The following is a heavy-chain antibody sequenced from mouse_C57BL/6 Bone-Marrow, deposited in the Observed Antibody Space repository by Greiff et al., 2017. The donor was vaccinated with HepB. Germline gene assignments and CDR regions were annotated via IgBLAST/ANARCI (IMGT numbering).Heavy chain of an antibody. CDR2: IYPSDSET. J-gene: IGHJ1*03. Sequence: VQLQQPGAELVRPGSSVKLSCKASGYTFTSYWMDWVKQRPGQGLEWIGNIYPSDSETHYNQKFKDKATLTVDKSSSTAYMQLSSLTSEDSAVYYCAPITTVVAHWYFDVWGTGTTVTVSS. CDR3: APITTVVAHWYFDV. D-gene: IGHD1-1*01. CDR1: GYTFTSYW. V-gene: IGHV1-61*01.